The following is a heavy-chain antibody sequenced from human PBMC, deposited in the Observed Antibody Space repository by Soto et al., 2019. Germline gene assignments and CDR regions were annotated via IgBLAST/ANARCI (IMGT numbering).Heavy chain of an antibody. CDR1: GGSLNNYL. J-gene: IGHJ4*02. Sequence: QVQLVQSGAEMKKPGSSVKVSCKASGGSLNNYLITWVRQAPGQGLEWLGEIVPLSGATNSAQKFQGRVTITADDSTKTAYMELRSQRPEDTAMYFCARGGVDTVTFDYWGQGTLVTVSS. CDR2: IVPLSGAT. D-gene: IGHD5-18*01. CDR3: ARGGVDTVTFDY. V-gene: IGHV1-69*01.